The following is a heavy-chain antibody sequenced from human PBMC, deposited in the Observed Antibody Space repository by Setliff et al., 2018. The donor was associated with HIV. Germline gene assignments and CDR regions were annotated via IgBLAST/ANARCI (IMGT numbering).Heavy chain of an antibody. CDR1: GFTFDDYA. D-gene: IGHD1-1*01. J-gene: IGHJ4*02. Sequence: GGSLRLSCAASGFTFDDYAMHWVRQSPGKGLELVSSISWNRGTIGYADSVKGRFTISRDDAKNSLYLQMNSLRPEDSALYYCAKGLRPYKAPPDFWGQGTLVTVS. CDR2: ISWNRGTI. V-gene: IGHV3-9*01. CDR3: AKGLRPYKAPPDF.